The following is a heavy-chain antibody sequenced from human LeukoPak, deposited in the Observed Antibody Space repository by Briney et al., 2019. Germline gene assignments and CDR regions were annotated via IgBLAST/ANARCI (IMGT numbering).Heavy chain of an antibody. CDR2: IYYSGST. CDR3: ARAPYSGSYYGAFDI. J-gene: IGHJ3*02. CDR1: GVSISSSSYY. Sequence: SETLSLTCTVSGVSISSSSYYWGWLRQPPGKGLEWIGSIYYSGSTYYNPSLKSRVTISVDTSKNQFSLKLSSVTAADTAVYYCARAPYSGSYYGAFDIWGQGTMVTVSS. D-gene: IGHD1-26*01. V-gene: IGHV4-39*07.